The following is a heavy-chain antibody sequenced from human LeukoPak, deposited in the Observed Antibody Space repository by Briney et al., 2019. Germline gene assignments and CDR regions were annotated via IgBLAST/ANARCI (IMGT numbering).Heavy chain of an antibody. V-gene: IGHV1-2*02. CDR3: ASTLGTVAGTYYYHGMDV. J-gene: IGHJ6*02. CDR1: GYTFTGYY. D-gene: IGHD6-19*01. Sequence: ASVKVSCKASGYTFTGYYMHWVRQAPGQGLEWMGWINPNSGGTNYAQKFQGRATMTRDTSISTAYMELSRLRSDDTAVYYCASTLGTVAGTYYYHGMDVWGQGTTVTVSS. CDR2: INPNSGGT.